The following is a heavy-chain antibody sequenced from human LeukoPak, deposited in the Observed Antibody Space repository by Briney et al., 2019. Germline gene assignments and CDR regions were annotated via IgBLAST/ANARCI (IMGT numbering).Heavy chain of an antibody. J-gene: IGHJ3*02. Sequence: GASVKVSCKASGYTFTSYDINWVRQATGQGLEWMGWMNPNSGNTGNAQKFQGRVTITRNTSISTAYMELRSLRSDDTAVYYCAREVLAAFDIWGQGTMVTVSS. V-gene: IGHV1-8*03. CDR1: GYTFTSYD. CDR2: MNPNSGNT. D-gene: IGHD2-15*01. CDR3: AREVLAAFDI.